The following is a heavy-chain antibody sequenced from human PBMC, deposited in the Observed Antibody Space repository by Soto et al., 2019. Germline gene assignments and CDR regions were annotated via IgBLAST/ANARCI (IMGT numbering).Heavy chain of an antibody. D-gene: IGHD1-26*01. J-gene: IGHJ4*02. CDR2: INAGNGNT. CDR1: GYTFTSYA. Sequence: QVQLVQSGAEVKKPGASVKVSCKASGYTFTSYAMHWVRQAPGQRLEWMGWINAGNGNTKYSQKFQGIVTITRATSASTAYMELSSLRSEATAGYYCARGSYSGSYHFDYWGQGTLVTVSS. V-gene: IGHV1-3*01. CDR3: ARGSYSGSYHFDY.